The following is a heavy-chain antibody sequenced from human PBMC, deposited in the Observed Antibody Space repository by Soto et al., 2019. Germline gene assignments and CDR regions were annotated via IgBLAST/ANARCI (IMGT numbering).Heavy chain of an antibody. CDR3: AREADFASSGYVLDY. D-gene: IGHD3-22*01. CDR1: GFTFSGFS. Sequence: PGGSLRLSCAASGFTFSGFSMNWVRQAPGKGLEWVSSVTSIPSSMFYADSVKGRFTISRDDAKDSLFLQMNSLRADDTAVYYCAREADFASSGYVLDYWGLGTLVTVSS. CDR2: VTSIPSSM. J-gene: IGHJ4*02. V-gene: IGHV3-21*01.